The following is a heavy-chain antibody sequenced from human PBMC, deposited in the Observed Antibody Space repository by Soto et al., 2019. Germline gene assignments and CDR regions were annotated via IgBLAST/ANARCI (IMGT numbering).Heavy chain of an antibody. CDR3: ARDNSGGPSRMDV. Sequence: GSLRLSCAASGFNFSDYYMSWIRQAPGKGLEWVADIWYGSSNIYYADSVKGRFTISRDNSKNTLYLQMNSLRAEDTAVYYCARDNSGGPSRMDVWGKGTTVTVSS. V-gene: IGHV3-33*08. J-gene: IGHJ6*04. D-gene: IGHD2-15*01. CDR2: IWYGSSNI. CDR1: GFNFSDYY.